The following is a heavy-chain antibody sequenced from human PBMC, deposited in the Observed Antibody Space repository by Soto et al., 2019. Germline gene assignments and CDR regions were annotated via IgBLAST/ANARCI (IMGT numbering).Heavy chain of an antibody. CDR3: ARERSSSKRFDP. CDR1: GYTFTSYD. V-gene: IGHV1-8*01. J-gene: IGHJ5*02. CDR2: MNPNSGNT. D-gene: IGHD3-16*02. Sequence: QVQLVQSGAEVKKPGASVKVSCKASGYTFTSYDINWVRQATGQGLERMGWMNPNSGNTGYAQKFQGRVTMTTNTSISTAYMELSSLRSEDTAVYYCARERSSSKRFDPWGQGTLVTVSS.